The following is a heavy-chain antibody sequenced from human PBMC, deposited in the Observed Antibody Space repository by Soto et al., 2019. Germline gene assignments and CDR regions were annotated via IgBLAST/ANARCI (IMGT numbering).Heavy chain of an antibody. CDR3: ATGGHFYGD. D-gene: IGHD3-10*01. CDR1: GFTFSNAW. V-gene: IGHV3-15*01. J-gene: IGHJ4*02. Sequence: EAQLVESGGGLVEPGGSLRLSCAASGFTFSNAWMSWVRQAPGKGLEWVGRIRKNTDGATTDYAAPVKGRFTISRDDSHNRVYLQMTSLKIEDTGVYYCATGGHFYGDCGQGTLVTVSS. CDR2: IRKNTDGATT.